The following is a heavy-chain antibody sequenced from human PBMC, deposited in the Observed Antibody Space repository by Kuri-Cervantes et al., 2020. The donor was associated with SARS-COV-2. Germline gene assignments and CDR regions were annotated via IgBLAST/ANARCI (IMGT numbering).Heavy chain of an antibody. CDR3: ARDPTGLQYYFDY. D-gene: IGHD4-11*01. CDR1: GYSISSGYY. CDR2: IYHSGST. J-gene: IGHJ4*02. Sequence: SKTLSLTCTVSGYSISSGYYWGWIRQPPGKGLEWIGSIYHSGSTYYNPSLKSRVTISVDTSKNQFSLKLSSVTAADTAVYYCARDPTGLQYYFDYWGQGTLVTVSS. V-gene: IGHV4-38-2*02.